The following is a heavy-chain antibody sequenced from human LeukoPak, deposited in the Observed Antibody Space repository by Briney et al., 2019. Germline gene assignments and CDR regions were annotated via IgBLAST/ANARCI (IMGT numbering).Heavy chain of an antibody. CDR3: ARGKGYFDY. CDR1: GGSISNYY. CDR2: MYYSGST. V-gene: IGHV4-59*01. J-gene: IGHJ4*02. Sequence: SETLSLTCTASGGSISNYYWSWIRQPPGKGLEWIGYMYYSGSTNYNPSLKSRVTISVDTSKNQFSLKLSSVTAADTAVYYCARGKGYFDYWGQGTLVTVSS.